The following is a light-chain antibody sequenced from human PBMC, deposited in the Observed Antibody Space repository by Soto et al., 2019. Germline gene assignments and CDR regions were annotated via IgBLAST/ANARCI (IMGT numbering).Light chain of an antibody. CDR3: CSYTSSSTLV. J-gene: IGLJ2*01. CDR1: TSDVGVYNR. CDR2: EVS. V-gene: IGLV2-18*02. Sequence: QSALTQPPSVSGSPGQSVTISCTGTTSDVGVYNRVSWYQQPPGTAPKLMIYEVSNRPSGVPDRFSGSKSGNTASLTISGLQAEDEADYYCCSYTSSSTLVFGGGTKLTVL.